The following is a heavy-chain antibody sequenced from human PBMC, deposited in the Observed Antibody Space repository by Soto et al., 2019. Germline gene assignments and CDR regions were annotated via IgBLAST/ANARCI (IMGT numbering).Heavy chain of an antibody. D-gene: IGHD3-10*01. CDR1: GGTFSSYT. V-gene: IGHV1-69*02. Sequence: QVQLVQSGAEVKKPGSSVKVSCKASGGTFSSYTISWVRQAPGQGLEWMGRIIPILGIANYAQKFQGRVTITADKSTSTAYRELSSLRSEDTAVYYCASQFRYYYGSGSLGGFDPWGQGTLVTVSS. CDR3: ASQFRYYYGSGSLGGFDP. J-gene: IGHJ5*02. CDR2: IIPILGIA.